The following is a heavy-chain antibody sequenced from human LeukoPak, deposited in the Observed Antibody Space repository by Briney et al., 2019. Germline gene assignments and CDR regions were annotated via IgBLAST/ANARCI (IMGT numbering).Heavy chain of an antibody. CDR1: GFTSSSYA. J-gene: IGHJ5*02. CDR2: ISYDGSNK. Sequence: GRSLRLSCAASGFTSSSYAMHWVRQAPGKGLGWVAVISYDGSNKYYADSVKGRFTISRDNSKNTLYLQMNSLRAEDTAVYYCARGIQLWTHLTTWGQGTLVTVSS. CDR3: ARGIQLWTHLTT. D-gene: IGHD5-18*01. V-gene: IGHV3-30*04.